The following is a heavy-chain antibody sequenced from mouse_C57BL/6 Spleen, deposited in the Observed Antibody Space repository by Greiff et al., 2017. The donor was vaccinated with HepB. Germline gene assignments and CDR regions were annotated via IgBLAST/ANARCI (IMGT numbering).Heavy chain of an antibody. CDR1: GFTFSSYT. D-gene: IGHD2-10*02. Sequence: DVKLVESGGGLVKPGGSLKLSCAASGFTFSSYTMSWVRQTPEKSLEWVATISGGGGNTYYPDSVKGRFTISRDNAKNTLYLQMSSLRSEDTALYYCAKEGYGNYAAMDYWGQGTSVTVSS. CDR2: ISGGGGNT. J-gene: IGHJ4*01. CDR3: AKEGYGNYAAMDY. V-gene: IGHV5-9*01.